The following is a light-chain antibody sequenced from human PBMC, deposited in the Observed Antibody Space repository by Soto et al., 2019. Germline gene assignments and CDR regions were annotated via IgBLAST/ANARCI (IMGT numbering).Light chain of an antibody. CDR3: ETWDSNTWV. CDR1: SGHNSYT. Sequence: QAVVTQSSSASASLGSSVKLTCTLSSGHNSYTIAWHQQQPGKAPRYLMKLEGSGSYNKGSGVPDRFSGSSSGADRYLTISNLQSEDEADYYCETWDSNTWVFGGGTKLTVL. CDR2: LEGSGSY. V-gene: IGLV4-60*03. J-gene: IGLJ3*02.